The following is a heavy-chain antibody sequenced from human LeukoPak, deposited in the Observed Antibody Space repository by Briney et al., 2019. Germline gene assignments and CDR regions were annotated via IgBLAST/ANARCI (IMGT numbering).Heavy chain of an antibody. CDR2: TSAYNGNT. Sequence: ASVKVSCKASGYTFTSYGISWVRQAPGQGLEWMGWTSAYNGNTNYAQKLQGRVTMTTDTSTSTAYMELRSLRSDDTAVYYCARDHYDSSGYYYAEYFQHWGQGTLVTVSS. V-gene: IGHV1-18*01. CDR3: ARDHYDSSGYYYAEYFQH. J-gene: IGHJ1*01. D-gene: IGHD3-22*01. CDR1: GYTFTSYG.